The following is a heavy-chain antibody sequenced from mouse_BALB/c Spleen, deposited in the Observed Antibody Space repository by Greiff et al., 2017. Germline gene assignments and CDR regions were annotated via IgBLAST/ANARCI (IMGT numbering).Heavy chain of an antibody. CDR2: ISSGSSTI. D-gene: IGHD2-10*01. CDR3: ARPYYGNLAAWFAY. V-gene: IGHV5-17*02. Sequence: EVMLVESGGGLVQPGGSRKLSCAASGFTFSSFGMHWVRQAPEKGLEWVAYISSGSSTIYYADTVKGRFTISRDNPKNTLFLQMTSLRSEDTAMYYCARPYYGNLAAWFAYWGQGTLVTVSA. CDR1: GFTFSSFG. J-gene: IGHJ3*01.